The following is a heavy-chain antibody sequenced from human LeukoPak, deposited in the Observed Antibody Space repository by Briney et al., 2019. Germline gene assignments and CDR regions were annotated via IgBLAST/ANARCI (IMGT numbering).Heavy chain of an antibody. CDR3: ARVATTTNWFDP. CDR2: INPNSDGT. CDR1: GYTFTSYD. V-gene: IGHV1-2*02. Sequence: ASVKVSCKASGYTFTSYDINWVRQAPEQGLEWMGWINPNSDGTNYAQKFQGRVTMTRDTSISTAYMELSRLRSDDTAVYYCARVATTTNWFDPWGQGTLVTVSS. J-gene: IGHJ5*02. D-gene: IGHD5-12*01.